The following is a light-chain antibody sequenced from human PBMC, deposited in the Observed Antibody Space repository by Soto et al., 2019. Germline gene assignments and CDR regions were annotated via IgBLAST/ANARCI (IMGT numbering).Light chain of an antibody. CDR1: SSDVGGYNY. Sequence: QSVLTQPRSVSGSPGQSVTISCTGTSSDVGGYNYVSWYQQHPGKAPKLMIYDVSKRPSGVPDRFSGSKSGNTASLTISGLKAEDEADYYCCSYAGSYTLWVFGGGTKLTVL. V-gene: IGLV2-11*01. CDR2: DVS. CDR3: CSYAGSYTLWV. J-gene: IGLJ3*02.